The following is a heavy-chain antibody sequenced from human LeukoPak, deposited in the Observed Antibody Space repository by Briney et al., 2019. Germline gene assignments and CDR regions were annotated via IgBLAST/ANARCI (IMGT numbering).Heavy chain of an antibody. CDR1: GGSISSGNYW. D-gene: IGHD2-15*01. CDR2: IYYSGST. Sequence: SETLSLTCTVSGGSISSGNYWWSWIRQHPGKGLEWIGYIYYSGSTLYNPSLQSRASISVDTSKNQFSLRLNSVTAADTAVYYCARGCSGGSCLAYYWGQGTLVTVSS. J-gene: IGHJ4*02. CDR3: ARGCSGGSCLAYY. V-gene: IGHV4-31*03.